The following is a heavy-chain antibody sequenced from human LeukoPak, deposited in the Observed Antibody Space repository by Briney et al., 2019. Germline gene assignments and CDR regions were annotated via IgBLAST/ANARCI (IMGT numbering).Heavy chain of an antibody. CDR3: ASRYCSSTSCYTGYYYGGMDV. Sequence: SSVKVSCKASVGTFSSYAISWVRQAPGQGLEWMGRIIPIFGIANYAQHFPGRVTITADKSTSTAYLELSSLRSEDTAVYYCASRYCSSTSCYTGYYYGGMDVWGQGTTVTVSS. D-gene: IGHD2-2*02. CDR1: VGTFSSYA. V-gene: IGHV1-69*04. J-gene: IGHJ6*02. CDR2: IIPIFGIA.